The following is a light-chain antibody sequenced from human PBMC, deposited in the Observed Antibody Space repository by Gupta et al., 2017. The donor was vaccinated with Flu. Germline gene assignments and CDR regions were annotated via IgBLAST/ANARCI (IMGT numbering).Light chain of an antibody. V-gene: IGLV1-44*01. J-gene: IGLJ2*01. CDR2: NNK. CDR3: AAWVDSRNGGV. Sequence: RIIISCSGTSSNIGSNTVNWYQQFPASDPNVLGYNNKERPAGVPDRSSATQSGTTATLAITGLQCEVEADYSCAAWVDSRNGGVFGGGTKLTVL. CDR1: SSNIGSNT.